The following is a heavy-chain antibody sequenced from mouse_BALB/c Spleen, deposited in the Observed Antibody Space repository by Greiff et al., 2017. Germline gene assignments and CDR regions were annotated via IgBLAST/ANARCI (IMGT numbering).Heavy chain of an antibody. Sequence: VQLQQSGAELVKPGASVKLSCKASGYTFTEYIIHWVKQRSGQGLEWIGWFYPGSGSIKYNEKFKDKATLTADKSSSTVYMELSRLTSEDSAVYFCARHEDTGVYRYDGACFAYWGQGTLVTVSA. D-gene: IGHD2-14*01. CDR2: FYPGSGSI. CDR3: ARHEDTGVYRYDGACFAY. J-gene: IGHJ3*01. CDR1: GYTFTEYI. V-gene: IGHV1-62-2*01.